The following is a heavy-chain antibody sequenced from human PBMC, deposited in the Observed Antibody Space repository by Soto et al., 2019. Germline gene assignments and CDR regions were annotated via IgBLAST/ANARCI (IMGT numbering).Heavy chain of an antibody. CDR3: ARDRVPKCSGLSPVDY. CDR2: TSAFNGKT. J-gene: IGHJ4*01. Sequence: QIQLVQSGAEVKKPGASVKVSCKASGYTFNIYGINWVRQAPGQGLEWMGWTSAFNGKTNYTQNVQGRVTMTTDTSTSTASVELRSLRSDDTAVYYCARDRVPKCSGLSPVDYWGHGTRVTVSS. D-gene: IGHD2-15*01. V-gene: IGHV1-18*01. CDR1: GYTFNIYG.